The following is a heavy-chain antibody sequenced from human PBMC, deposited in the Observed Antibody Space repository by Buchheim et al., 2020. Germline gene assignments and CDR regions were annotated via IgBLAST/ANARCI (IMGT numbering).Heavy chain of an antibody. Sequence: QVQLVQSGTEVQKPGASVKVSCKASGYTFSGYYLHWVRQAPGQGLEWMGRINPNGGGASHAQKLQGRVTMTRDTSISTAYMDLSSLRSDDTAVYYCVREFSGSHYDYWGQGT. CDR1: GYTFSGYY. D-gene: IGHD1-26*01. V-gene: IGHV1-2*02. J-gene: IGHJ4*02. CDR3: VREFSGSHYDY. CDR2: INPNGGGA.